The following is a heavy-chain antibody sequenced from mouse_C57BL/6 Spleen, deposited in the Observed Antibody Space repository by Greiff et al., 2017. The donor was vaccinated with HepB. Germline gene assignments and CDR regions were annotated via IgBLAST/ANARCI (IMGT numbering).Heavy chain of an antibody. Sequence: VQLQQSGPELVKPGASVKISCKASGYSFTGYYMNWVKQSPEKSLEWIGEINPSNGGTTYNQKFKAKATLTVDKSSSTAYMQLKSLTSEDSAFYYRRRGEATGTRAMDYWGQGTSVTVSS. V-gene: IGHV1-42*01. CDR2: INPSNGGT. J-gene: IGHJ4*01. CDR1: GYSFTGYY. D-gene: IGHD4-1*01. CDR3: RRGEATGTRAMDY.